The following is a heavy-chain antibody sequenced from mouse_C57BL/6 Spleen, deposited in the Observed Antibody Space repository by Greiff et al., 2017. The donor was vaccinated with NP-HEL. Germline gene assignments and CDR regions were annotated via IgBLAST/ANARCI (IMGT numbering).Heavy chain of an antibody. CDR3: ARGWITTVSEGFAY. J-gene: IGHJ3*01. CDR1: GYTFTDYN. CDR2: INPNNGGT. Sequence: VQLKESGPELVKPGASVKIPCKASGYTFTDYNMDWVKQSHGKSLEWIGDINPNNGGTIYNQKFKGKATLTVDKSSSTAYMELRSLTSEDTAVYYCARGWITTVSEGFAYWGQGTLVTVSA. V-gene: IGHV1-18*01. D-gene: IGHD1-1*01.